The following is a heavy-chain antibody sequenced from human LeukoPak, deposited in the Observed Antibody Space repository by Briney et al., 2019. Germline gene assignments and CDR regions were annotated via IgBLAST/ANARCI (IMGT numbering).Heavy chain of an antibody. CDR2: IWYDGSNK. J-gene: IGHJ5*02. V-gene: IGHV3-33*06. D-gene: IGHD2-15*01. Sequence: PGGSLRLSRAASGFTFSSYGMHWVRQAPGKGLEWVAVIWYDGSNKYYADSVKGRFTISRDNSKNTLYLQMNSLRAEDTAVYYCAKDGCSGGSCYSRYNWFDPWGQGTLVTVSS. CDR1: GFTFSSYG. CDR3: AKDGCSGGSCYSRYNWFDP.